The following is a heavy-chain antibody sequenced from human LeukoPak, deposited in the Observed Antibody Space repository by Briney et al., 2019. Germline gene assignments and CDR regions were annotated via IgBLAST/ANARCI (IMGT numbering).Heavy chain of an antibody. Sequence: SETLSLTXTVSGGSISSYYWSWIRQPPGKGLEWIGYIYYSGSTNYNPSLKRRVTISVDTSKNQFSLKLSSVTAADTAVYYCASSSGSYSFDYWGQGTLVTVSS. J-gene: IGHJ4*02. V-gene: IGHV4-59*08. CDR1: GGSISSYY. CDR3: ASSSGSYSFDY. D-gene: IGHD1-26*01. CDR2: IYYSGST.